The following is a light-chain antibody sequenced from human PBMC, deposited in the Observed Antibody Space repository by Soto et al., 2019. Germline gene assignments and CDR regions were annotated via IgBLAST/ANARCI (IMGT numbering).Light chain of an antibody. V-gene: IGLV2-11*01. J-gene: IGLJ3*02. Sequence: QSALTQPRSVSGSPGQSVTISCTGTSSDVGAYNYVSWYQQYPGKAPKLVIYDVSKRPSGVPDRFSGSKSGNTASLTISGLQAEDEADYYCCSFAGSYTLGVFGGGTTLTVL. CDR2: DVS. CDR3: CSFAGSYTLGV. CDR1: SSDVGAYNY.